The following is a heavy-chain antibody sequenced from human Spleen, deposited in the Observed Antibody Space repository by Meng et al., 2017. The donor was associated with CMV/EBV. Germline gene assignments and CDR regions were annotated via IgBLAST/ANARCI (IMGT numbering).Heavy chain of an antibody. Sequence: GGSLRLSCVASEFIFSTYAMSWVRQAPGKGLEWVSSISGSGDSTYYTDSVKGRFTISRDNSKNTLYLQMNSLRAEDTAVYFCAKDHWACSGGSCYTGDCYSIDYWGRGALVTVSS. CDR2: ISGSGDST. J-gene: IGHJ4*01. CDR1: EFIFSTYA. CDR3: AKDHWACSGGSCYTGDCYSIDY. V-gene: IGHV3-23*01. D-gene: IGHD2-15*01.